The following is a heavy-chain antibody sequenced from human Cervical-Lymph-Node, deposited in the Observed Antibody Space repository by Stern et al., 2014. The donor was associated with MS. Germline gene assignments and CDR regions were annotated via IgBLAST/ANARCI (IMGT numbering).Heavy chain of an antibody. CDR1: GFTFDDYA. CDR2: ISLKSGSI. D-gene: IGHD2-15*01. CDR3: AKDIWGGICSSHSCPGAFEY. Sequence: MQLVQSGGGLVQPGRSLRLSCAASGFTFDDYAMHWVRQAPGRGLEWVSSISLKSGSIGYADSVKGRFTISRDNAKNSLYLEMNSLRAEDTALYYCAKDIWGGICSSHSCPGAFEYWGQGTVVTVSS. J-gene: IGHJ4*02. V-gene: IGHV3-9*01.